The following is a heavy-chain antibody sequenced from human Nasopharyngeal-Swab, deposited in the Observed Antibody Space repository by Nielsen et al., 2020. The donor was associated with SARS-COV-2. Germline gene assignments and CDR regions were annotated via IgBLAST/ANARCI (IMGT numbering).Heavy chain of an antibody. V-gene: IGHV3-30*18. D-gene: IGHD2-21*01. CDR2: ISYEGSIR. CDR3: AKSMAYFQLSGTYNLHF. Sequence: RLSCAASGFTLNNFGMHWVRQAPGKGLEWVAFISYEGSIRNYIDSVKGRFTVSRDSSKNTVYLQMNSLRPDDTAVYFCAKSMAYFQLSGTYNLHFWGQGTLVTVSS. J-gene: IGHJ4*02. CDR1: GFTLNNFG.